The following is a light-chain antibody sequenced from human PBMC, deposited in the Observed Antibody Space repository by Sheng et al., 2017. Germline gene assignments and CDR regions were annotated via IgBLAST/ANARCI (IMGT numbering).Light chain of an antibody. CDR2: GAS. CDR1: QGISNY. Sequence: DIQMTQSPSSLSASVGDRVTITCRASQGISNYLAWFLQKPGGAPKFLISGASRLESGVPSRFSGSRSGTEFTLTITGLQAEDFAIYYCHHYYAYPWTFGQGPGWTSN. J-gene: IGKJ1*01. V-gene: IGKV1-16*01. CDR3: HHYYAYPWT.